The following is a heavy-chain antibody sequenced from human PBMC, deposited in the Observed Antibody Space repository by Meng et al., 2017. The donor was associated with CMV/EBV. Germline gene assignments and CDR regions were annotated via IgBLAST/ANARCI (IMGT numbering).Heavy chain of an antibody. CDR3: ARDYDCSIGVSGWYFDL. CDR1: AYTLPGYS. CDR2: IHPNSAGT. Sequence: QLALVQLAAQLPEPGPSVKTPCMAFAYTLPGYSIHSVRQAPGQGLQSMGFIHPNSAGTNSAQKFHCSVTMTRDTSISTDYMELNRLISVDTVVYYYARDYDCSIGVSGWYFDLWGRGTLVTVSS. J-gene: IGHJ2*01. D-gene: IGHD3-3*01. V-gene: IGHV1-2*02.